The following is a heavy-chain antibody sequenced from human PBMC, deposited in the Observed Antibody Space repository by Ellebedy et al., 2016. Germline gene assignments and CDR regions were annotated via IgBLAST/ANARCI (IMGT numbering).Heavy chain of an antibody. D-gene: IGHD3-3*01. CDR3: TRDGSEWSRDY. Sequence: GESLKISCAASGFTFNTAGMTWVRQAPGKGLEWVATIVNSGRDTYYADSVKGRFTISRDNGKNSVFLQMNRLRVEDTALYYCTRDGSEWSRDYWGQGTLVTVSS. CDR1: GFTFNTAG. CDR2: IVNSGRDT. J-gene: IGHJ4*02. V-gene: IGHV3-21*01.